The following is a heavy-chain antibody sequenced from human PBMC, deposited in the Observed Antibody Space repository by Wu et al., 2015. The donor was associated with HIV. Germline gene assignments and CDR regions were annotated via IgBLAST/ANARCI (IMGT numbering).Heavy chain of an antibody. V-gene: IGHV1-69*05. CDR1: GGTFSSYA. Sequence: QVQLVQSGAEVKKPGSSVKVSCKASGGTFSSYAISWVRQAPGQGLEWMGGIIPIFGTANYAQKFQGRVTITTDESTSTAYMELSSLRSEDTAVYYCARGAFGEDDLRFGGVSREPWYFDLVGPWPPWSLSP. D-gene: IGHD3-16*01. CDR3: ARGAFGEDDLRFGGVSREPWYFDL. J-gene: IGHJ2*01. CDR2: IIPIFGTA.